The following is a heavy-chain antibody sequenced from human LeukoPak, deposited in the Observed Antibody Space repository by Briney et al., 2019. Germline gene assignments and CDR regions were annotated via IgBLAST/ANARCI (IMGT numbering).Heavy chain of an antibody. J-gene: IGHJ4*02. CDR3: ARGAPPQN. CDR2: LSSTSTYI. CDR1: QFTFSTYS. Sequence: GGSLRLSCAASQFTFSTYSMNWVRQAPGKGLEWVSSLSSTSTYIYYADSVKGRFTISRDNSKNTLYLQMNSLRAEDTAVYYCARGAPPQNWGQGALVTVSS. V-gene: IGHV3-21*01.